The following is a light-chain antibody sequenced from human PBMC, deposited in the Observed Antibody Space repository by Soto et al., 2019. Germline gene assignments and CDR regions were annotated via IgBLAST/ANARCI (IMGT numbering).Light chain of an antibody. Sequence: ETVMTQSPVTLTVYPGERATLSCRARQSVGSNLAWYQQKTGQAPRLLIYGASSRASGIPDRFSGSGSGTEFTLTISSLQSEDFAVYYCQQYNNWPKTFGQGTKVDIK. J-gene: IGKJ1*01. CDR2: GAS. CDR1: QSVGSN. V-gene: IGKV3D-15*01. CDR3: QQYNNWPKT.